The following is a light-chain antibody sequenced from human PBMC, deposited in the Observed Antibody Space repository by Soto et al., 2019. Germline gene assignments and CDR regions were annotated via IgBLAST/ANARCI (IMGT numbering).Light chain of an antibody. CDR3: QQYGSSRLFT. V-gene: IGKV3-20*01. CDR1: QSVSSSY. J-gene: IGKJ3*01. CDR2: GAS. Sequence: EIGLTQSPGTLSLSPGERATRACRASQSVSSSYLAWYQQKPGQAPRLLIFGASSRTTGIPDRFSGSGSGTDFTLTISRLEPEDFAVYYCQQYGSSRLFTFGPGTKVDIK.